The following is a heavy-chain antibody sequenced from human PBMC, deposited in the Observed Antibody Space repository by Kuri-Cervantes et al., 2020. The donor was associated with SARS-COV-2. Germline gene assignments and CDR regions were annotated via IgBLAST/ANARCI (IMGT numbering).Heavy chain of an antibody. J-gene: IGHJ4*02. V-gene: IGHV4-61*09. CDR1: GVPVTGGSYS. Sequence: SQTLSLTCAVSGVPVTGGSYSWAWIRQPAGKGLEWIGHLDTSGSTTYNLSLRGRVTISLDPSNNRFSLSLTSTTAADTAVYYCGKVSWLQLWRRYSDSWGQGALVTVS. CDR2: LDTSGST. CDR3: GKVSWLQLWRRYSDS. D-gene: IGHD5-24*01.